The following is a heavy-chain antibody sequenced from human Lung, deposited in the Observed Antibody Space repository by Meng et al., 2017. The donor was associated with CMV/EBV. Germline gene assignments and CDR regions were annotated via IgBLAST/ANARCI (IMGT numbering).Heavy chain of an antibody. CDR2: IYYSGST. CDR1: GGSVSSGSYY. V-gene: IGHV4-61*01. CDR3: ARDALSRGYCSSTSCYRANWFDP. J-gene: IGHJ5*02. D-gene: IGHD2-2*02. Sequence: SXTXSLXCTVSGGSVSSGSYYWSWIRQPPGKGLEWIGYIYYSGSTNYNPSLKSRVTISVDTSKNQFSLKLSSVTAADTAVYYCARDALSRGYCSSTSCYRANWFDPWGQGXLVTVSS.